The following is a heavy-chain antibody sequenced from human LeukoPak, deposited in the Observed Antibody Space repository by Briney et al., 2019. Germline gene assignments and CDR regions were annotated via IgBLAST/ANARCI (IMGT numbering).Heavy chain of an antibody. Sequence: SETLSLTCAAYGGSFSGYYWSWIRQPPGKGLEWTGEINHSGSTSYNPSLKSRVTISVDTSKNQFSLKLSSVTAADTAVYYCARVAVARSGYFDYWGQGTLVTVSS. CDR2: INHSGST. V-gene: IGHV4-34*01. CDR1: GGSFSGYY. CDR3: ARVAVARSGYFDY. D-gene: IGHD2-15*01. J-gene: IGHJ4*02.